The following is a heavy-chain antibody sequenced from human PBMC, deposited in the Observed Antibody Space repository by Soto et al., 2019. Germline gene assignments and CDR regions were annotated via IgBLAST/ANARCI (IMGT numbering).Heavy chain of an antibody. D-gene: IGHD2-15*01. CDR2: INYSGST. V-gene: IGHV4-39*01. Sequence: SETLSLTCSVSGGSIGSSSDYWGWIRQPPGKGLEWIGSINYSGSTYYNPSLKSRVTISVDTSKNQFSLKLSSVTAADTAVYYCARVSPFVVVAATDYYYYGMDVWGQGTTVTVSS. CDR1: GGSIGSSSDY. J-gene: IGHJ6*02. CDR3: ARVSPFVVVAATDYYYYGMDV.